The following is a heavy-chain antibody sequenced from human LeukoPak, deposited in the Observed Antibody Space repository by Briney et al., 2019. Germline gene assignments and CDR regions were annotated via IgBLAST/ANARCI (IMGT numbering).Heavy chain of an antibody. CDR2: MYDSGST. D-gene: IGHD1-26*01. J-gene: IGHJ4*02. CDR1: GGSFSTYY. V-gene: IGHV4-59*01. Sequence: SETLSLTCTRSGGSFSTYYWSWIRQPPGKRLELIGYMYDSGSTNYNPSLKSRVTISVDTSKTQFSLKLNSVTAADTAVNYCARHGGSYTFDYWGQGALVTVSS. CDR3: ARHGGSYTFDY.